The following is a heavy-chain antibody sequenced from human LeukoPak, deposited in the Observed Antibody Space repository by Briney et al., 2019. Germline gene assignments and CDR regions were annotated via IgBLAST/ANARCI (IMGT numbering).Heavy chain of an antibody. CDR2: INPSGGST. D-gene: IGHD5-18*01. CDR1: GYTFTSYD. J-gene: IGHJ3*02. CDR3: ARDLSQGVTGYELGAFDI. Sequence: KPGASVKVSCKASGYTFTSYDINWVRQAPGQGLEWMGIINPSGGSTSYAQKFQGRVTMTRDMSTSTVYMELSSLRSEDTAVYYCARDLSQGVTGYELGAFDIWGQGTMVTVSS. V-gene: IGHV1-46*01.